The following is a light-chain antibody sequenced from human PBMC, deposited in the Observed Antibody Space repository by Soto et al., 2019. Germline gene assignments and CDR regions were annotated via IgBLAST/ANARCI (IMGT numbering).Light chain of an antibody. CDR3: QQCYSTPPLS. Sequence: DIQMTQSPSSLSASVGDRVSITCRASQSIRGFLNWYQQKPGKAPELLIYATSILNSGVPPRFSGSASGTEFTLTISSLQPEDFATYYCQQCYSTPPLSFGGGTKVDIK. J-gene: IGKJ4*01. CDR2: ATS. V-gene: IGKV1-39*01. CDR1: QSIRGF.